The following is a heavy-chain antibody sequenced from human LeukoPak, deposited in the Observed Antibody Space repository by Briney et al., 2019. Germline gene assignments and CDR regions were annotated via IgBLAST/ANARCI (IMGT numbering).Heavy chain of an antibody. J-gene: IGHJ6*02. D-gene: IGHD6-13*01. CDR1: GFTFSDYY. V-gene: IGHV3-11*04. CDR2: ISSSGSTI. CDR3: ARDSDGQQQLARGNYYGMDV. Sequence: GGSLRLSCAASGFTFSDYYMSWIRQAPGKGLEWVSYISSSGSTIYYADSVKGRFTISRDNAKNSLYLQMNSLRAEDTAVYYCARDSDGQQQLARGNYYGMDVWGQGTTVTVSS.